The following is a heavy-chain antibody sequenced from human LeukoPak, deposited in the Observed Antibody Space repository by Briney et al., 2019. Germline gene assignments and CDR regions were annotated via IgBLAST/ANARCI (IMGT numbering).Heavy chain of an antibody. CDR1: GFTFTSSW. CDR3: ARVGDSYAISGAFDL. CDR2: KRDDGSKK. V-gene: IGHV3-7*01. D-gene: IGHD5-18*01. J-gene: IGHJ4*02. Sequence: GGSLRLSCVASGFTFTSSWMTWVRQAPGKGLEGVPNKRDDGSKKYYVESVKGHFTVSRDNAKNSLYLQMNSLRAEDTAVYYCARVGDSYAISGAFDLWGRGTLVTVSS.